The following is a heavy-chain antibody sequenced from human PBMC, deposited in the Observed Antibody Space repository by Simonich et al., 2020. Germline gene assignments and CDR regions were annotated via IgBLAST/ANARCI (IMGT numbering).Heavy chain of an antibody. V-gene: IGHV3-30*07. D-gene: IGHD6-13*01. J-gene: IGHJ3*02. CDR1: GFTFSSYA. CDR2: ISYIGSNK. CDR3: ARDIVSFGSSWYAFDI. Sequence: QVQLVESGGGVVQPGRSLRLSCAASGFTFSSYAMHWVRQAPGKCLRGRAIISYIGSNKYYAASVKGRFTISRDNSKNTLYLQMNSLRAEDTAVYYCARDIVSFGSSWYAFDIWGQGTMVTVSS.